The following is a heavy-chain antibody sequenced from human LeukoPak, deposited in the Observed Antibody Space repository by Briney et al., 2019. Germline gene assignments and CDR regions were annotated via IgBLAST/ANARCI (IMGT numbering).Heavy chain of an antibody. CDR3: AKGKGGGYYYYGMDV. CDR2: ISGSGGST. CDR1: GFTFSSYA. J-gene: IGHJ6*02. D-gene: IGHD3-16*01. V-gene: IGHV3-23*01. Sequence: GGSLILSCAASGFTFSSYAMSWVRQAPGKGLEWGSAISGSGGSTYYADSVKGRFTISRDNSKNTLYLQMNSLRAEDTAVYYCAKGKGGGYYYYGMDVWGQGTTVTASS.